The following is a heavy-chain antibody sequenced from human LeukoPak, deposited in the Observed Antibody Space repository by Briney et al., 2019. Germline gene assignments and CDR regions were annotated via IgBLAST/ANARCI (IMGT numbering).Heavy chain of an antibody. V-gene: IGHV5-51*01. J-gene: IGHJ6*02. CDR1: GYSFTTYW. D-gene: IGHD6-6*01. CDR3: ARRGSRSSGVYYGLDV. CDR2: IYPDDSET. Sequence: GESLKISCKASGYSFTTYWIGWVRQMPGKGLEWMGFIYPDDSETRYSPSFQGQVTISADKSSSTAYVQWTSLKASDSAMYYCARRGSRSSGVYYGLDVWGQGTTVTVSS.